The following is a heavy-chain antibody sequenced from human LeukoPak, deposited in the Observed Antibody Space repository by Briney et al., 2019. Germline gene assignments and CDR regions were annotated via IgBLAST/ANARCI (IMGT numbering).Heavy chain of an antibody. D-gene: IGHD3-10*01. Sequence: PGGSLRLSCGAYGFTFSSYSVNWVRQAPGKGLEWVSCISSSGSTIYYADSVKGRFTISRDNAKNSLYLQMNSLRAEDTAVYYCARDLKSRQRLLWFGELLYYYGMDVWGQGTTVTVSS. J-gene: IGHJ6*02. CDR1: GFTFSSYS. CDR3: ARDLKSRQRLLWFGELLYYYGMDV. CDR2: ISSSGSTI. V-gene: IGHV3-48*04.